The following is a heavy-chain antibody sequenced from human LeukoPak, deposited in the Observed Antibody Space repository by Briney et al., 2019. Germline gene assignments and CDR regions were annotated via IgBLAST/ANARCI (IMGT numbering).Heavy chain of an antibody. CDR1: GYTFTGSY. D-gene: IGHD2-2*01. Sequence: GASVKVSCKASGYTFTGSYMHWVRQAPGQGLEWMGWISGNNDNPNYGQKFQGRLTVTTDTSTSTAYMELRNLRFDDTAVYYCARDGTSTDDYWGQGTLVTVSS. V-gene: IGHV1-18*04. J-gene: IGHJ4*02. CDR3: ARDGTSTDDY. CDR2: ISGNNDNP.